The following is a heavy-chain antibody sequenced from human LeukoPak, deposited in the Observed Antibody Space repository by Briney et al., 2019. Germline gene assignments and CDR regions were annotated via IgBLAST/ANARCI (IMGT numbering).Heavy chain of an antibody. CDR3: ARQGAVAGTIDY. V-gene: IGHV4-39*01. J-gene: IGHJ4*02. CDR1: GGSISSSSYY. D-gene: IGHD6-19*01. Sequence: SETLSLTCTVSGGSISSSSYYWGWIRQPPGKGLEWIGSIYYSGSTYYNPSLKSRVTISVDTSKNQFSLKLSSVTAADTAVYYCARQGAVAGTIDYWGQGTLVTVSS. CDR2: IYYSGST.